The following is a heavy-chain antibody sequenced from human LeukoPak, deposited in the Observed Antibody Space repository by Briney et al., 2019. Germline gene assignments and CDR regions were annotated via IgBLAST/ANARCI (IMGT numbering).Heavy chain of an antibody. CDR3: ARDSRSVVVPAAIRANFDY. J-gene: IGHJ4*02. D-gene: IGHD2-2*01. CDR2: ISSSSSYI. CDR1: GFTFSNYN. V-gene: IGHV3-21*01. Sequence: GGSLRLSCAASGFTFSNYNMNWVREAPGKGLEWVSSISSSSSYIYYGDSVKGRFTISRDNSKNTLYLQMNSLRAEDTAVYYCARDSRSVVVPAAIRANFDYWGQGTLVTVSS.